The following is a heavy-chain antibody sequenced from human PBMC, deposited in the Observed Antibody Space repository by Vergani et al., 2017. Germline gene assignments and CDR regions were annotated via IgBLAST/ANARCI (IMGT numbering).Heavy chain of an antibody. CDR3: ARDLSSGWRRGFYYYYGMDV. J-gene: IGHJ6*02. V-gene: IGHV1-69*06. CDR2: TNPIFGTA. D-gene: IGHD6-19*01. Sequence: QVQLVQSGAEVKKPGSPVKVPCKASGGTFSSYAISWLRQAPGQGLEWMGGTNPIFGTANYAQKSQGRVTITADKSTSTAYMELSSLRSEDTAVYYCARDLSSGWRRGFYYYYGMDVWGQGTTVTVSS. CDR1: GGTFSSYA.